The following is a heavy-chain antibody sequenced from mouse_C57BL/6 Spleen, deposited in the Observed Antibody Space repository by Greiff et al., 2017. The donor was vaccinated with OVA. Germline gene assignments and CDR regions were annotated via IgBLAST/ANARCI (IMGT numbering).Heavy chain of an antibody. Sequence: EVQLQQSGPELVKPGASVKISCKASGYTFTDYYMNWVKQSHGKSLEWIGDINPNNGGTSYNQKFKGKATLTVDKSSSTAYMELRSLTSEDSAVYYCARPYDYDAPWFAYWGQGTLVTVSA. CDR3: ARPYDYDAPWFAY. V-gene: IGHV1-26*01. J-gene: IGHJ3*01. CDR2: INPNNGGT. CDR1: GYTFTDYY. D-gene: IGHD2-4*01.